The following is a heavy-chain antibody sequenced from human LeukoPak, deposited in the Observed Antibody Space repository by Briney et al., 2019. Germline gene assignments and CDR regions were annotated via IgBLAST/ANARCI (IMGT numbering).Heavy chain of an antibody. CDR2: ISSSSSYI. V-gene: IGHV3-21*01. D-gene: IGHD3-16*02. J-gene: IGHJ6*03. CDR3: ARDSSATFGGVIVSFYYYYMDV. CDR1: GFTFSSYS. Sequence: PGGSLRLSCAASGFTFSSYSMNWVRQAPGKGLEWVSSISSSSSYIYYADSVKGRFTISRDNSKNTLYLQMNSLRAEDTAVYYCARDSSATFGGVIVSFYYYYMDVWGKGTTVTVSS.